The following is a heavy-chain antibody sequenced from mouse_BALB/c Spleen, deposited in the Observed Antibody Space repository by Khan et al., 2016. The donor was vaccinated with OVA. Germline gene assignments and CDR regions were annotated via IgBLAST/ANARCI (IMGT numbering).Heavy chain of an antibody. V-gene: IGHV14-3*02. J-gene: IGHJ2*01. Sequence: VRLQQSGAELVKPAASLKLSCTASGYNITDIYIHWVKQRPEKGLERIRRTDPANGNTKYDPKFQGKATITADTSSSTAYLQLSSLTSEDTAVYYCRISTINAWGQGTTLTVSS. CDR2: TDPANGNT. CDR3: RISTINA. CDR1: GYNITDIY.